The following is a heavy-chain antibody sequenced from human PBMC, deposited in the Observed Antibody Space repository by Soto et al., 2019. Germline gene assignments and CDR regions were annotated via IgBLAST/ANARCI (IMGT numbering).Heavy chain of an antibody. CDR2: TFYRSKWYN. CDR3: ARDDFSNGLPLDY. J-gene: IGHJ4*02. D-gene: IGHD6-19*01. V-gene: IGHV6-1*01. CDR1: GDSVSSNSAA. Sequence: QSQTLSLTCAISGDSVSSNSAAWHWIRQPPSRGLEWLGRTFYRSKWYNDYAVSVKGRITINPDTSKNQFSLQLNSVTPEDTAVYYCARDDFSNGLPLDYWGQGTLVTVSS.